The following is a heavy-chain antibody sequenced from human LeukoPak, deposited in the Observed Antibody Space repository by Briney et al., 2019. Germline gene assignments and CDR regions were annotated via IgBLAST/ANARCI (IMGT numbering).Heavy chain of an antibody. D-gene: IGHD6-19*01. J-gene: IGHJ5*02. Sequence: ASVKVSCKASGYTFTSYYMHWVRQAPGQGLERMGIINPSGGSTSYAQKFQGRVTMTRDTSTSTVYMELSSLRSEDTAVYYCARDRLAITLGRWFDPWGQGTLVTVSS. CDR2: INPSGGST. V-gene: IGHV1-46*01. CDR1: GYTFTSYY. CDR3: ARDRLAITLGRWFDP.